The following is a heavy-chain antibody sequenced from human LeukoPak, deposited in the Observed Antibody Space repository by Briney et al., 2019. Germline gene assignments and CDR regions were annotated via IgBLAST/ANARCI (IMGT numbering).Heavy chain of an antibody. D-gene: IGHD6-19*01. CDR2: IKSDGSST. Sequence: GGSLRLSCAASGFTFSSYWMHWVRQAPGKGLVWVSRIKSDGSSTSYADSVKGRFSISRDNAKNTLYLQMNSPRAEDTAVYYCVRDKYSSGWADFDYWGQGTLVTVSS. CDR1: GFTFSSYW. V-gene: IGHV3-74*01. J-gene: IGHJ4*02. CDR3: VRDKYSSGWADFDY.